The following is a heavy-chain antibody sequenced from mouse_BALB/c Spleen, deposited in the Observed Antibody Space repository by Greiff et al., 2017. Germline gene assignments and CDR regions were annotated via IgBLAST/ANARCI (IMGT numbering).Heavy chain of an antibody. D-gene: IGHD2-14*01. CDR3: TIWVREKGYFDY. CDR2: INPSNGGT. V-gene: IGHV1S16*01. J-gene: IGHJ2*01. CDR1: GYTFTSYW. Sequence: QVQLQQSGPELEKPGASVKLSCKASGYTFTSYWMHWVKLRPVQGFEWIGEINPSNGGTNYNEKFKRKATLTVDKSSSTAYMQLSSLTSEDSAVYYCTIWVREKGYFDYWGQGTTLTVSS.